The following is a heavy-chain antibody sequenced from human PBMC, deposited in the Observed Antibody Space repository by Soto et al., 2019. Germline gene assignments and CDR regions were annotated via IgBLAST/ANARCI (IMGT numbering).Heavy chain of an antibody. CDR2: IYYSGST. V-gene: IGHV4-59*01. Sequence: QVQLQESGPGLVKPSETLSLTCTVSGGSISSYYWSWIRQPPGNGLEWIGYIYYSGSTNYNPSLKSRVTISVDTSKNQFSLKLSSVTAADTAVYYCARAVRDDILTGPYRGYYFDYWGQGTLVTVSS. J-gene: IGHJ4*02. CDR1: GGSISSYY. CDR3: ARAVRDDILTGPYRGYYFDY. D-gene: IGHD3-9*01.